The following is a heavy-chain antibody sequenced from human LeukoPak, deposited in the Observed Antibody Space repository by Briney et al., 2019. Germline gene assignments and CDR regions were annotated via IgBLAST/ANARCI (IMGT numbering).Heavy chain of an antibody. V-gene: IGHV3-48*01. J-gene: IGHJ4*02. CDR1: GFTFGSYT. CDR2: ISSTSTT. Sequence: GGSLRLSCAVSGFTFGSYTMNWVRQAPGKGLEWVSHISSTSTTYYADSVKGRFTISRDNAKNSLYLQINSLRAEDTAVYYCARDRGETLYSSTWYGGEYFDYWGQGTLVTVSS. CDR3: ARDRGETLYSSTWYGGEYFDY. D-gene: IGHD6-13*01.